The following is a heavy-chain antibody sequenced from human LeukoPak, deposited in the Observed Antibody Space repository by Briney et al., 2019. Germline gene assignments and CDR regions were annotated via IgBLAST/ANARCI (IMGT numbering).Heavy chain of an antibody. Sequence: GGSLRLSCAASGFTFSSYGMHWVRQAPGKGLEWVAVIWYDGSNKYYADSVKGRFTISRDNSKNTLYLQMNSLRAEDTAVYYCARSGARDYFHYWRQGTLVTVSS. CDR3: ARSGARDYFHY. CDR2: IWYDGSNK. V-gene: IGHV3-33*01. J-gene: IGHJ4*02. D-gene: IGHD7-27*01. CDR1: GFTFSSYG.